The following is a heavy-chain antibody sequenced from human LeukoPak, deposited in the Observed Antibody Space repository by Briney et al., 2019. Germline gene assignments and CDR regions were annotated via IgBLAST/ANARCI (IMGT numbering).Heavy chain of an antibody. Sequence: GGFLRLSCAASGFTFSSYAMSWVRQAPGKGLEWVSAISGSGGSTYYADSVKGRFTISRDNSKNTLYLQMNSLRAEDTAVYYCAKDLSYYDSSGPLDYWGQGTLVTVSS. J-gene: IGHJ4*02. D-gene: IGHD3-22*01. CDR3: AKDLSYYDSSGPLDY. V-gene: IGHV3-23*01. CDR1: GFTFSSYA. CDR2: ISGSGGST.